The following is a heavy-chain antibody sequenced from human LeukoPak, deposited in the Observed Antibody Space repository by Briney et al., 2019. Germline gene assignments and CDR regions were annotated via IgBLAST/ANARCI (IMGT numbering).Heavy chain of an antibody. J-gene: IGHJ4*02. CDR3: ARDSGTTDFDY. CDR2: INSDGSGT. D-gene: IGHD2/OR15-2a*01. V-gene: IGHV3-74*01. Sequence: CVSRINSDGSGTRYADSVKGRFTISRDNAKNTLYLQMNTLRAEDTAVYYCARDSGTTDFDYWGQGTLVTVSS.